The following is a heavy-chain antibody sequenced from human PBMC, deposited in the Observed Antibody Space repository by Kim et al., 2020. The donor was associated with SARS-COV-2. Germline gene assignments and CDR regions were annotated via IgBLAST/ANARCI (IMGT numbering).Heavy chain of an antibody. D-gene: IGHD2-2*01. CDR1: GFTFSGSA. CDR3: ATSGGYCTSTNCYSVNYYVWTS. CDR2: IRSKVNSYAT. V-gene: IGHV3-73*01. Sequence: GGSLRLSCAASGFTFSGSAIHWVRQASGKGLEWVGRIRSKVNSYATAYAASVKGRFTISRDDSENTAYLQMNGLKTEDTAVYYCATSGGYCTSTNCYSVNYYVWTSGAKGPRSPSP. J-gene: IGHJ6*02.